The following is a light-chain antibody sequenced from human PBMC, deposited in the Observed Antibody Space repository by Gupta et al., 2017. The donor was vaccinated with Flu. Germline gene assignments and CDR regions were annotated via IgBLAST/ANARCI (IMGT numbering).Light chain of an antibody. CDR2: DAS. Sequence: EIVLTQSPATLSLSPGDRATLSCRASQSVSNSLAWYQQKPGQAPRFLIYDASNRATGIPARFSGSGSGTDFTLTSSSLEPEDCAVYYCQQRSNLITFGQGTRLEIK. CDR1: QSVSNS. J-gene: IGKJ5*01. V-gene: IGKV3-11*01. CDR3: QQRSNLIT.